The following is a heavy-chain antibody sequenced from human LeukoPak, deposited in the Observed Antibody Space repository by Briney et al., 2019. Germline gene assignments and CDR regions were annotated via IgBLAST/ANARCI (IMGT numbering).Heavy chain of an antibody. CDR3: ARAVQYQLLYSGYSSSCPTDY. D-gene: IGHD6-13*01. J-gene: IGHJ4*02. Sequence: GGSLRLSCAAPGFTFSSYSMNWVRQAPGKGLEWVSSISSSSSYIYYADSVKGRFTISRDNAKNSLYLQMNSLRAEDTAVYYCARAVQYQLLYSGYSSSCPTDYWGQGTLVTVSS. CDR2: ISSSSSYI. CDR1: GFTFSSYS. V-gene: IGHV3-21*01.